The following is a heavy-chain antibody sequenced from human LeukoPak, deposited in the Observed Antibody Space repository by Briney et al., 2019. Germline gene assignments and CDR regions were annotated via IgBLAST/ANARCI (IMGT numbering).Heavy chain of an antibody. D-gene: IGHD5-18*01. CDR2: TYYSGST. J-gene: IGHJ4*02. V-gene: IGHV4-39*01. CDR3: ARSTWIQLWYYFDY. CDR1: GGSISSSSYY. Sequence: PSETLSLTCTVSGGSISSSSYYWGWIRQPPGKGLEWIGSTYYSGSTYYNPSLKSRVTISVDTSKNQFSLKPSSVTAADTAVYYCARSTWIQLWYYFDYWGQGTLVTVSS.